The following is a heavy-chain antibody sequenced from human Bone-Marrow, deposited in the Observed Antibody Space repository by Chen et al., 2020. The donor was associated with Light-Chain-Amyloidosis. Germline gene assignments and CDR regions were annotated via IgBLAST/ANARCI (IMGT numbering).Heavy chain of an antibody. CDR2: IYPDDSDA. J-gene: IGHJ4*01. D-gene: IGHD5-12*01. CDR3: ARRRDGYNFDY. CDR1: GYTFPNYW. Sequence: EVQLEQSGPEVKKPGESLKISCKGSGYTFPNYWIGWVRQMPGKGLEWMGVIYPDDSDASYSPSFECQVTISADKSITTAYLQWRSLKASDTAMYYCARRRDGYNFDYWGHGTLVTVSS. V-gene: IGHV5-51*01.